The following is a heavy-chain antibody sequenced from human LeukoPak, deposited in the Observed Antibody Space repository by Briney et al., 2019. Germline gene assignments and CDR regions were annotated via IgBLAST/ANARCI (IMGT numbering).Heavy chain of an antibody. D-gene: IGHD4-17*01. CDR1: GGSFSGYY. V-gene: IGHV4-34*01. Sequence: TSETLSLTCAVYGGSFSGYYWSWIRQPPGKGLEWIGEINHSGSTNYNPSLKGRVTISVDTSKNQFSLKLSSVTAADTAVYYCARWVYGWFDPWGQGTLVTVSS. CDR2: INHSGST. CDR3: ARWVYGWFDP. J-gene: IGHJ5*02.